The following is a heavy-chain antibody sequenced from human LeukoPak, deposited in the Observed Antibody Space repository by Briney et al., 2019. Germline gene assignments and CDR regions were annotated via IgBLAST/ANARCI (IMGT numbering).Heavy chain of an antibody. CDR1: GGSVGSSRYY. CDR3: ARRLYQLPSYFDY. V-gene: IGHV4-39*01. Sequence: SETLSLTCLVSGGSVGSSRYYWGWIRQPPGKGLEWIGHIFYSGSTYYNPSLKSRVTISVDTSKNQFSLKLSSVTAADTAVYYCARRLYQLPSYFDYWGQGTLVTVSS. D-gene: IGHD2-2*01. CDR2: IFYSGST. J-gene: IGHJ4*02.